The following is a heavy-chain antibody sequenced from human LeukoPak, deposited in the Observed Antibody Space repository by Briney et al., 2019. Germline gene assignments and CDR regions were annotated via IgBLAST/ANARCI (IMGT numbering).Heavy chain of an antibody. CDR3: ARHSSIYGSGSGGFDP. CDR1: EYTFSTCW. D-gene: IGHD3-10*01. CDR2: IYPGDSDT. V-gene: IGHV5-51*01. Sequence: GESLKISCKGSEYTFSTCWIGWVRQMPGKGLEWMGIIYPGDSDTRYTPSFQGQVTISVDKSISTAYLHWSSLKASDTAMYYCARHSSIYGSGSGGFDPWGQGTLVTVSS. J-gene: IGHJ5*02.